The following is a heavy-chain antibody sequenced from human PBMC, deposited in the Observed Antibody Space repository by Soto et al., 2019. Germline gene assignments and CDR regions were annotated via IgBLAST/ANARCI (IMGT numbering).Heavy chain of an antibody. Sequence: QVQLVQSGAEVRKPGASVKVSCKASGYPYTNSYMHWVLQAPGQGLEWMGWIHPNTGGTNYAQKFQGRVTMTRDTSVSTVYMELNRLTSDDTAIYFCASDFRTRGWFRQAGNFAMDVWGQGTTVTVS. CDR3: ASDFRTRGWFRQAGNFAMDV. D-gene: IGHD6-19*01. CDR1: GYPYTNSY. V-gene: IGHV1-2*02. J-gene: IGHJ6*02. CDR2: IHPNTGGT.